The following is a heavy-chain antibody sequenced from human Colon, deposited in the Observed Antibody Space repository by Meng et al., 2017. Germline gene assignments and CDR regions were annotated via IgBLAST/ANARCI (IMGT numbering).Heavy chain of an antibody. CDR1: AVHFSGYY. J-gene: IGHJ4*02. Sequence: QEPLQQWGPGVFKPSETLTLTFAINAVHFSGYYWSWIRQGPGKGLECIGEINHSRDTHYNPSLKSRVSMSIDTSKKQFSLHLSTVTAADTAVYYCSSLLTLDYWGPGTLVTVSS. V-gene: IGHV4-34*02. D-gene: IGHD2-15*01. CDR3: SSLLTLDY. CDR2: INHSRDT.